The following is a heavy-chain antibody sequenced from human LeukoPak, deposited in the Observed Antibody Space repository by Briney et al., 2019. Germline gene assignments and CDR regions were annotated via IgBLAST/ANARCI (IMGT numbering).Heavy chain of an antibody. V-gene: IGHV3-53*01. D-gene: IGHD6-13*01. CDR1: GFSVSDNY. Sequence: GGSLRLSCAVSGFSVSDNYMNWVRQAPGKGLEWVSLIYSRGGTSYADSVKGRFTISRDSSKNTLFLQMNSLRVEDTAVYYCARDPPGIAASGTYYWGQGTLVTVSS. CDR3: ARDPPGIAASGTYY. J-gene: IGHJ4*02. CDR2: IYSRGGT.